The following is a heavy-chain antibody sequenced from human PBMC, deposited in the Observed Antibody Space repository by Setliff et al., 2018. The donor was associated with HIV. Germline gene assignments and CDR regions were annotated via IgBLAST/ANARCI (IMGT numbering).Heavy chain of an antibody. Sequence: ASETLSLTCAVSGYSISSGYYWGWIRQPPGKGLEWIGSFSYSESTYYKPSLKSRFTIPVDTSKNQFSLRLSSVAAGDTAVYYCARSIVPVASGYYYFEYWGQGTLVTVSS. CDR3: ARSIVPVASGYYYFEY. CDR2: FSYSEST. CDR1: GYSISSGYY. D-gene: IGHD3-3*01. J-gene: IGHJ4*02. V-gene: IGHV4-38-2*01.